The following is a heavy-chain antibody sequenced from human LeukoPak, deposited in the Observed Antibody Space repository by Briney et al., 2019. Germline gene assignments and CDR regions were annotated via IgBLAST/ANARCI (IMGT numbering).Heavy chain of an antibody. J-gene: IGHJ4*02. D-gene: IGHD1-26*01. CDR3: ARSGRGTHYYFDL. CDR2: ILPSGGIT. V-gene: IGHV1-46*01. Sequence: ASVKVSCKASGYTFTSYYIHWVRQAPGQGLEWLGVILPSGGITTYAQRYQGRVTLTRDMSTSTAYMELRSLRSDDTAVYYCARSGRGTHYYFDLWGQGTLVTVSS. CDR1: GYTFTSYY.